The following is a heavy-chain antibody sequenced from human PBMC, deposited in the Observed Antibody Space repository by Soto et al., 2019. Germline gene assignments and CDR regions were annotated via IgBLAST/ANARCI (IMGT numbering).Heavy chain of an antibody. CDR1: GYSFSPHW. J-gene: IGHJ4*02. CDR2: IFRGDFDT. Sequence: GEALKISWEASGYSFSPHWIAWVRQVPGKGLELIGIIFRGDFDTRYRPYFQGQVTISADKSINTAYLQWSSLNASDSAMYYCARPISGLFFSXWGQVTMVTVSX. V-gene: IGHV5-51*01. CDR3: ARPISGLFFSX. D-gene: IGHD6-19*01.